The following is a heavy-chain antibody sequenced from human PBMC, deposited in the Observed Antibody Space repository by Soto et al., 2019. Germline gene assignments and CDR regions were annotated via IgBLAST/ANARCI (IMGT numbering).Heavy chain of an antibody. CDR2: ISGSGGST. CDR1: GFTFSSYA. V-gene: IGHV3-23*01. CDR3: ATRVPDYYDSSGYFPTYFDY. D-gene: IGHD3-22*01. Sequence: GGSLRLSCAASGFTFSSYAMSWVRQAPGKGLEWVSAISGSGGSTYYADSVKGRFTISRDNSKNTLYLQMNSLRAEDTAVYYYATRVPDYYDSSGYFPTYFDYWGQGTLVTVSS. J-gene: IGHJ4*02.